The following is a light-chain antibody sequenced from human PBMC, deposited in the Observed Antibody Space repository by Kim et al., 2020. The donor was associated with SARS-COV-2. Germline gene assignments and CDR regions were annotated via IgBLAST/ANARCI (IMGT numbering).Light chain of an antibody. Sequence: ELTQPPSASGTPGQRVTISCSGSSSNIGSNTVNWYQQLPGTAPKLLIYSNNQRPSGVPDRFSGSKSGTSASLAISGLQSEDEADYYCAAWDDSLNGVVFGGGTKLTVL. J-gene: IGLJ2*01. CDR2: SNN. CDR1: SSNIGSNT. V-gene: IGLV1-44*01. CDR3: AAWDDSLNGVV.